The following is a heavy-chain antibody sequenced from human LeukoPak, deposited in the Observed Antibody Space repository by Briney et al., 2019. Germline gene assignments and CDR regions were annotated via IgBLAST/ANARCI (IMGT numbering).Heavy chain of an antibody. D-gene: IGHD3-9*01. CDR3: ARDPRYDLLTGYSRFDS. J-gene: IGHJ4*02. CDR2: IKPPSGCT. V-gene: IGHV1-2*02. Sequence: ASVKVSCKTSGYTFTAYYIHWVRQAPGQGLEWMGWIKPPSGCTNSAQKFQGRVTMTRATSISTAYMELSRLRSDDTAVYFCARDPRYDLLTGYSRFDSWGQGTLDTLS. CDR1: GYTFTAYY.